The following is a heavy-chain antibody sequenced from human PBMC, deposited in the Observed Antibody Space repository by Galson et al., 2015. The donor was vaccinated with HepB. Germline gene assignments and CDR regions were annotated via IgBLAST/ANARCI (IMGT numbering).Heavy chain of an antibody. Sequence: SLRLSCAASGFTFSTYNMNWVRQAPGKGLEWVSSISGSRNFISYSDSVQGRFTISRDNAKNSLYLQMNSLRAEDTAVYYCARDRSSGWAFDYWGQGTLVTVSS. CDR2: ISGSRNFI. D-gene: IGHD6-19*01. CDR3: ARDRSSGWAFDY. J-gene: IGHJ4*02. V-gene: IGHV3-21*01. CDR1: GFTFSTYN.